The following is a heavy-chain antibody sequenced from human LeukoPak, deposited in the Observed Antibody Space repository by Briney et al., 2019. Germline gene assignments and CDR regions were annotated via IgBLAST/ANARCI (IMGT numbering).Heavy chain of an antibody. V-gene: IGHV3-23*01. Sequence: GGSLRLSCAASGFTFSSYAMSWVRQAPGKGLEWASAISGSGGSTYYADSVKGRFTISRDNSKNTLYLQMNSLRAEDTAVYYCAKATYYYDSSGYQGFDYWGQGTLVTVSS. CDR1: GFTFSSYA. CDR2: ISGSGGST. CDR3: AKATYYYDSSGYQGFDY. D-gene: IGHD3-22*01. J-gene: IGHJ4*02.